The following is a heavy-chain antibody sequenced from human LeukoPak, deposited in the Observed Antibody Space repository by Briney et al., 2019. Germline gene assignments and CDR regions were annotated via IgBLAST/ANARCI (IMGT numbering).Heavy chain of an antibody. J-gene: IGHJ4*02. CDR3: AKSDYFDY. V-gene: IGHV3-74*03. CDR2: SKYDGTSA. CDR1: GFSLSGYW. Sequence: GGSLRLSCAAPGFSLSGYWMHWVRQAPGKGLVWVSRSKYDGTSATYADSVKGRFTVSRDNAKNMLYLQMNSLRVEDTAVYYCAKSDYFDYWGQGTLVTVSS.